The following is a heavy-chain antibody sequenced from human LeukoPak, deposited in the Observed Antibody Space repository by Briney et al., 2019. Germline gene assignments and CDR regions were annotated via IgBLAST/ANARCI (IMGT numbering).Heavy chain of an antibody. CDR3: ARATGYNYSFDY. D-gene: IGHD5-18*01. Sequence: SETLSLTCTVSGGSISSYYWSWIRQPPGKGLEWLGYIFYSGSTNYNPSLKSRVTISVDTSKNQFSLRLTSVTAADTAVYYCARATGYNYSFDYWGQGTLVTVSS. V-gene: IGHV4-59*01. CDR1: GGSISSYY. CDR2: IFYSGST. J-gene: IGHJ4*02.